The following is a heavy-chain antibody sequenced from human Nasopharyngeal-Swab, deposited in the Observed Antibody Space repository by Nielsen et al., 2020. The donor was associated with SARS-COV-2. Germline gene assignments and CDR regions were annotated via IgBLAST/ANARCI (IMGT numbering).Heavy chain of an antibody. CDR2: IYYSGST. CDR3: ARLVPYYYYYMDV. D-gene: IGHD3-10*01. J-gene: IGHJ6*03. V-gene: IGHV4-59*01. CDR1: GGSISSYY. Sequence: SETLSLTCTVSGGSISSYYWSWIRQPPGKGLEWIGYIYYSGSTNYNPSLKSRVTISVDTSKNQFSLKLNSVTAADTAVYYCARLVPYYYYYMDVWGKGTTVTVSS.